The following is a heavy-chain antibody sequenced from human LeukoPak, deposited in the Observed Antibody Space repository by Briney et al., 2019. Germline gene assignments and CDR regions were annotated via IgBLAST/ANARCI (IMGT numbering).Heavy chain of an antibody. D-gene: IGHD1-26*01. V-gene: IGHV3-66*01. J-gene: IGHJ6*03. CDR2: IYSGGST. Sequence: GGSLRLSCAASGFTFSSYGMSWVRQAPGKGLEWVSVIYSGGSTYYADSVKGRFTISRDNSKNTLYLQMNSLRAEDTAVYYCAKGRGWEASYYYYYMDVWGKGTTVTISS. CDR1: GFTFSSYG. CDR3: AKGRGWEASYYYYYMDV.